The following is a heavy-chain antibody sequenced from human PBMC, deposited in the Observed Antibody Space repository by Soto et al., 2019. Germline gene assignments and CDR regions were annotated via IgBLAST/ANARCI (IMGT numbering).Heavy chain of an antibody. CDR1: GFTFSSYA. CDR2: ISYDGSNK. Sequence: PGGSLRLSCAASGFTFSSYAMHWVRQAPGKGLEWVAVISYDGSNKYYADSVKGRFTISRDNSKNTLYLQMNSLRAEDTAVYYCAKGRLHGDPFDYWGQGTLVTVSS. J-gene: IGHJ4*02. V-gene: IGHV3-30-3*01. D-gene: IGHD4-17*01. CDR3: AKGRLHGDPFDY.